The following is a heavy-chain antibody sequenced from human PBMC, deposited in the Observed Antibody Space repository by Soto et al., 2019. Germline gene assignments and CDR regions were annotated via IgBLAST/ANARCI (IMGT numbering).Heavy chain of an antibody. J-gene: IGHJ4*02. CDR2: IWYDGSNK. V-gene: IGHV3-33*01. CDR1: GFTFSSYG. CDR3: ARDNYDSSGYYYADY. Sequence: VQLVESGGGVVQPGRSLRLSCAASGFTFSSYGMHWVRQAPGKGLEWVAVIWYDGSNKYYADSVKGRFTISRDNSKNTLYLQMNSLRAEDTAVYYCARDNYDSSGYYYADYWGQGTLVTVSS. D-gene: IGHD3-22*01.